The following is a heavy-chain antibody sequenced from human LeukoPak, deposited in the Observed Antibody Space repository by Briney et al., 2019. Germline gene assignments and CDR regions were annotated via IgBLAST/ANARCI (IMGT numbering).Heavy chain of an antibody. CDR1: GFTFSSYG. D-gene: IGHD6-19*01. V-gene: IGHV3-33*01. CDR3: ARSGSIAVAGTAGVAYYGMDV. Sequence: GRSLRLSCAASGFTFSSYGMHWVRQAPGKGLEWVAVIWYDGSNKYYADSVKSRFTISRDNSKNALYLQMNSLRAEDTAVYYCARSGSIAVAGTAGVAYYGMDVWGQGTTVTVSS. CDR2: IWYDGSNK. J-gene: IGHJ6*02.